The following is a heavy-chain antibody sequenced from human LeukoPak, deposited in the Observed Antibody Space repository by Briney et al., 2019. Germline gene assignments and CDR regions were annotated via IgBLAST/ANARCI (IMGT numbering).Heavy chain of an antibody. CDR3: ARRGIVVVVAARRANWFDP. J-gene: IGHJ5*02. Sequence: SETLSLTCTVSGGSISSYYWSWIRQPPGKGLEWIGYIYYSGSTNYNPSLKSRVTISVDTSKNQFSLKLSSVTAADTAVYYCARRGIVVVVAARRANWFDPWGQGTLVTVSS. CDR2: IYYSGST. CDR1: GGSISSYY. V-gene: IGHV4-59*12. D-gene: IGHD2-15*01.